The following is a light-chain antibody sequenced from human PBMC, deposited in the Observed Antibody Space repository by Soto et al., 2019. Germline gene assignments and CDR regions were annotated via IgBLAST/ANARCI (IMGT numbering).Light chain of an antibody. CDR2: EVT. Sequence: QSALTQPPSASGSPGQSVTISCTGTSSDVGRFNFVSWYQQHPGKAPGLLIYEVTKRPSGVPDRFSGSKSGNAASLTVSGLQAEDEADYFCSSYTGSRDPYVFGTGTKVTVL. V-gene: IGLV2-8*01. CDR1: SSDVGRFNF. J-gene: IGLJ1*01. CDR3: SSYTGSRDPYV.